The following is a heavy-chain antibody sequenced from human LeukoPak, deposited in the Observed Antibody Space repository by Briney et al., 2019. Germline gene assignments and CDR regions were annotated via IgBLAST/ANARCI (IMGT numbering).Heavy chain of an antibody. CDR2: IYPSGSTT. CDR1: GGSISSYY. CDR3: ARGRKVGYYYYFYMDV. J-gene: IGHJ6*03. Sequence: SETLSLTCSVSGGSISSYYWNWFRQPAGKGLEWIGRIYPSGSTTNYNPSLESRVTISVDKSESQFSLKVTSVTAADTAVYFCARGRKVGYYYYFYMDVWGKGTTVTVSS. V-gene: IGHV4-4*07.